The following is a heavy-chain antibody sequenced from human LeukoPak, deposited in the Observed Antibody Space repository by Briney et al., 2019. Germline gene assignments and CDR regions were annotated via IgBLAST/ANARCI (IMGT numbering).Heavy chain of an antibody. CDR1: GFTFSSYD. V-gene: IGHV3-13*01. J-gene: IGHJ4*02. CDR2: IGTAGDT. CDR3: AKDTSYGPFSFDY. D-gene: IGHD5-18*01. Sequence: PGGSLRLSCAASGFTFSSYDMHWVRQATGKGLEWVSAIGTAGDTYYPGSVKGRFTTSRDNSKNTLYLQMNSLRAEDTAVYYCAKDTSYGPFSFDYWGQGTLVTVSS.